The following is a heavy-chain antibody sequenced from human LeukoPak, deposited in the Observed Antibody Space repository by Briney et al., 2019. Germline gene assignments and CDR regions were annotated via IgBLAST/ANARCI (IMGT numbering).Heavy chain of an antibody. CDR1: GFTFSSYA. CDR2: LSDSGSGT. J-gene: IGHJ4*02. CDR3: AKDLDCGGNSPFDY. V-gene: IGHV3-23*01. D-gene: IGHD4-23*01. Sequence: PGGSLRLSCAASGFTFSSYAMSWVRQAPRKRLEWVSNLSDSGSGTYYAASVKGRFTTSRDNSKTTLYLQMSSLRAVETAVYFCAKDLDCGGNSPFDYWGQGTLVTVSS.